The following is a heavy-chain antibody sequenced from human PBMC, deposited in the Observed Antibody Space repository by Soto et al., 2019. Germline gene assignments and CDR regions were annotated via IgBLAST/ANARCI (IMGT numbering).Heavy chain of an antibody. Sequence: PSETLSLTCTVSGGSISSGYYWGWIRQPPGKGLEWIGSIYHSGTTYYNPSLKSRVTISVDTSKNQFSLKLSSVTAADTAVYYCARAPGKLVYYFDYWGQGTLVTVSS. CDR2: IYHSGTT. J-gene: IGHJ4*02. CDR3: ARAPGKLVYYFDY. CDR1: GGSISSGYY. D-gene: IGHD6-6*01. V-gene: IGHV4-38-2*02.